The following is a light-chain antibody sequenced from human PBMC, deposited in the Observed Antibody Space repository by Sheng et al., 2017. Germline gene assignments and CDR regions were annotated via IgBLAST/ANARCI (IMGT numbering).Light chain of an antibody. CDR1: QRIYKS. Sequence: DIYLTQSPPSLAASVGDRVTITCRSSQRIYKSLNWYQQKPGKAPKLLISAASTLQSGVPSRFSGSGSETDFTLNIGSLQPEDFATYYCQQSHTAPLTFGGGTRVEIK. J-gene: IGKJ4*01. CDR2: AAS. V-gene: IGKV1-39*01. CDR3: QQSHTAPLT.